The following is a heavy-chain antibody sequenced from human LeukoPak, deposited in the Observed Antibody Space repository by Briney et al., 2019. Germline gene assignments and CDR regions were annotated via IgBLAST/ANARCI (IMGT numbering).Heavy chain of an antibody. J-gene: IGHJ4*02. D-gene: IGHD2-8*01. V-gene: IGHV4-61*02. CDR1: GGSISSGSYY. Sequence: SETLSLTCTVSGGSISSGSYYWSWIRQPAGKGLEWIGRIYTSGSTNYNPSLKSRVTISVDTSKNQFSLKLSSVTAADTAVYYCARDLMGYYFDYWGQGTLVTVSS. CDR3: ARDLMGYYFDY. CDR2: IYTSGST.